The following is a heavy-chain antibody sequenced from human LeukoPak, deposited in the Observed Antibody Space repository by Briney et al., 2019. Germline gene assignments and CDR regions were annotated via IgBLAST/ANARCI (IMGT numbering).Heavy chain of an antibody. CDR3: ARIPGGRGIPAAIGSYFDY. Sequence: PGGSLRLSCAASGFTFSSYWMSWVRQAPGKGLEWVANIKQDGSEKYYVDSVKGRFTISRDNAKNSLYLQMNSLRAEDTAVYYCARIPGGRGIPAAIGSYFDYWGQGTLVTVSS. CDR2: IKQDGSEK. D-gene: IGHD2-2*02. CDR1: GFTFSSYW. J-gene: IGHJ4*02. V-gene: IGHV3-7*01.